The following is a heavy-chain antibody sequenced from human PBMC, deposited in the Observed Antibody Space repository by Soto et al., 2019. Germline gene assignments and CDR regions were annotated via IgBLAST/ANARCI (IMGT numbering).Heavy chain of an antibody. D-gene: IGHD6-13*01. J-gene: IGHJ6*02. CDR3: AGGRVFLYYYGMDV. Sequence: SVKVSCKASGGTFSSYAISWVRQAPGQGLEWMGGIIPIFGTANYAQKFQGRVTITADESTSTAYMELSSLRSEDTAVYYCAGGRVFLYYYGMDVWGQGTTVTVSS. CDR2: IIPIFGTA. V-gene: IGHV1-69*13. CDR1: GGTFSSYA.